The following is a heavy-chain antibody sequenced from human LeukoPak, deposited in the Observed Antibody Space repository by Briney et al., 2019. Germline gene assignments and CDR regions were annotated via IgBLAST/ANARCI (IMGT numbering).Heavy chain of an antibody. CDR3: ARGAAFYGRYYYYYMDV. J-gene: IGHJ6*03. D-gene: IGHD4-17*01. Sequence: PSETLSLTRTVSGGSISSYYWSWIRQPPGKGLEWIGYIYYSGSTNYNPSLKSRVTISVDTSKNQFSLKLSSVTAADTAVYYCARGAAFYGRYYYYYMDVWGKGTTVTVSS. CDR2: IYYSGST. V-gene: IGHV4-59*01. CDR1: GGSISSYY.